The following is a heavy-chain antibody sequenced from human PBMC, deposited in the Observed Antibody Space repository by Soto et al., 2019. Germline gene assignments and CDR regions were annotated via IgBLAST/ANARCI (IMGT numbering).Heavy chain of an antibody. CDR3: ARPLGYCITTSCPTDY. Sequence: GGSLRLSCGASGFTFSGFTMHWVRQASGKGLEWVGRIRNKPNSYATAYAASVKGRFTISRDDSKNTAYLQMNSLRTEDTAVYFCARPLGYCITTSCPTDYWGPGTLVTVYS. V-gene: IGHV3-73*01. CDR2: IRNKPNSYAT. J-gene: IGHJ4*02. CDR1: GFTFSGFT. D-gene: IGHD2-2*01.